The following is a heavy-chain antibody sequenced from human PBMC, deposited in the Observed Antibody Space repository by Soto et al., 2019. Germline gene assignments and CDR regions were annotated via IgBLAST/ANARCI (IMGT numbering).Heavy chain of an antibody. D-gene: IGHD5-18*01. CDR3: ARGTAMVKYYFDY. Sequence: SVKVSCKASGGTFSSYAISWVRQAPGQGLEWMGGIIPILGTANYAQKFQGRVTITADESTSTAYMELSSLRSEDTAVYYCARGTAMVKYYFDYWGQGTLVTVSS. J-gene: IGHJ4*02. V-gene: IGHV1-69*13. CDR1: GGTFSSYA. CDR2: IIPILGTA.